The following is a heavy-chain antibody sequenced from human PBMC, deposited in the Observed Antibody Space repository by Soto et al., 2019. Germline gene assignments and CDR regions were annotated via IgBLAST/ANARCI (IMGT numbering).Heavy chain of an antibody. Sequence: EVQLVESGGGLVKPGGSLRLSCAASGFIFSSYTMNWFRQAPGKGLEWVSSISASSTYMYYADSLKGRFTISRGNAYNSLYLQMNSLRAEDTAVYYCARGWLRDPWMYWGQGTLVTVSS. V-gene: IGHV3-21*01. CDR2: ISASSTYM. CDR1: GFIFSSYT. CDR3: ARGWLRDPWMY. D-gene: IGHD5-12*01. J-gene: IGHJ4*02.